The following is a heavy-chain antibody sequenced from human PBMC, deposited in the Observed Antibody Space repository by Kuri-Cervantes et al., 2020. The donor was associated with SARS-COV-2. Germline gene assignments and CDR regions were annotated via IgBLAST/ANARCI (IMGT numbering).Heavy chain of an antibody. CDR1: GYTFTSYD. CDR2: IIPMLATT. Sequence: SVKVSCKASGYTFTSYDINWVRQAPGQGLEWMGGIIPMLATTNYAQKFQGRVMITADESTTTSYMELSSLRSEDTAVYYCARSQGPEWFPHSFDYWGQGTLVTVSS. J-gene: IGHJ4*02. V-gene: IGHV1-69*13. D-gene: IGHD3-3*01. CDR3: ARSQGPEWFPHSFDY.